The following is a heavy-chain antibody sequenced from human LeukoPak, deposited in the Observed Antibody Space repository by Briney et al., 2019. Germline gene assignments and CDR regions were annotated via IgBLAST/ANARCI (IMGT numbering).Heavy chain of an antibody. CDR3: ARYYDSSGYYPADCYFDY. Sequence: SETLSLTCTVSGGSISSYYWSWIRQPPGKGLEWIGYIYYSGSTNYNPSLKSRVTISVDTSKNQFSLKLSSVTAADTAVYYCARYYDSSGYYPADCYFDYWGQGTLVTVSS. CDR2: IYYSGST. D-gene: IGHD3-22*01. CDR1: GGSISSYY. J-gene: IGHJ4*02. V-gene: IGHV4-59*08.